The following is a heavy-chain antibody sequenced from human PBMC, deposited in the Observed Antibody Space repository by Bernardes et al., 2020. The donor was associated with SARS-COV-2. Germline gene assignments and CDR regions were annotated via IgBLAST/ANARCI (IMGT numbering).Heavy chain of an antibody. V-gene: IGHV5-51*01. J-gene: IGHJ5*01. Sequence: GESLKISCRASGYSFTTYWIGWVRQMPGKGLELMGIIYPGDFDTRYSQSFQGQITISTDNSIDTTYLHWSSLRASDTAMYYCVRLDYDWFFGSKYSIDSWGHGTLVTVSS. CDR2: IYPGDFDT. CDR1: GYSFTTYW. CDR3: VRLDYDWFFGSKYSIDS. D-gene: IGHD3-9*01.